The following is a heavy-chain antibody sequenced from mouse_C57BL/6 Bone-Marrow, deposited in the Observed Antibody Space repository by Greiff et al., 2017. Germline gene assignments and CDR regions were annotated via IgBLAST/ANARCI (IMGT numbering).Heavy chain of an antibody. V-gene: IGHV14-4*01. CDR1: GFNIKDDY. CDR2: IDPENGDT. J-gene: IGHJ3*01. D-gene: IGHD3-2*02. Sequence: VQLHQSGAELVRPGASVKLSCTASGFNIKDDYMHWVKQRPEQGLEWIGWIDPENGDTEYASKFQGKATITADTSSNTAYLQLSSLTSEYTAVYYCTPDSSAFAYWGQGTLVTVSA. CDR3: TPDSSAFAY.